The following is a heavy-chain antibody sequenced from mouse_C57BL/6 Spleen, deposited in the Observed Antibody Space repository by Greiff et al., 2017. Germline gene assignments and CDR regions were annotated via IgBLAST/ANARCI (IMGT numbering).Heavy chain of an antibody. CDR2: INYDGSST. CDR3: ARAPYYYGSSPWYFDV. D-gene: IGHD1-1*01. Sequence: DVKLVESEGGLVQPGSSMKLSCTASGFTFSDYYMAWVRQVPEKGLEWVANINYDGSSTYYLDSLKGRFIISRDNAKIILYLQMSSLKSEDTATYYCARAPYYYGSSPWYFDVWGTGTTVTVSS. V-gene: IGHV5-16*01. CDR1: GFTFSDYY. J-gene: IGHJ1*03.